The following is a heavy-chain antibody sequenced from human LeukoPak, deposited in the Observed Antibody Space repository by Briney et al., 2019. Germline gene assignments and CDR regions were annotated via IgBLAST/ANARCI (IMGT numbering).Heavy chain of an antibody. CDR2: ISGSGAST. Sequence: PGGSLRLSCAASGFTFSSYWMSWVRQAPGKGLEWVSAISGSGASTYYADSVKGRFTISRDNSKNTLDLQMNSLRAEDTALYYCATDPSLSYDSSAYYYHYWGQGTLVTVSS. J-gene: IGHJ4*02. V-gene: IGHV3-23*01. CDR1: GFTFSSYW. D-gene: IGHD3-22*01. CDR3: ATDPSLSYDSSAYYYHY.